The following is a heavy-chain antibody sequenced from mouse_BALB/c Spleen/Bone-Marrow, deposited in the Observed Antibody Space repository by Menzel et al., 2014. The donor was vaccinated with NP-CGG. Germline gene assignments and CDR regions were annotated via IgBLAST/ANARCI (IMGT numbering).Heavy chain of an antibody. D-gene: IGHD4-1*01. V-gene: IGHV14-3*02. CDR1: GFNIKDTY. J-gene: IGHJ2*01. CDR3: ATLTGTFDY. CDR2: IDPASDYT. Sequence: VQLQQPGAELVKPGASVKLSCTASGFNIKDTYMHWVKQRPEQGLEWIGRIDPASDYTQFDSKFQGKATITVDTSSNTAYLQLSSLTSEDTAVYYCATLTGTFDYWGQGTTLTVSS.